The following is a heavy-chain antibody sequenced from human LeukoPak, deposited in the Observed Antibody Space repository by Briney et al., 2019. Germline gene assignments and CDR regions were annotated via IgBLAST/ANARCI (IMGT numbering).Heavy chain of an antibody. CDR3: ARAFPQDIDYYDSSGLEGYYFDY. CDR2: IHPSGSP. V-gene: IGHV4-4*08. J-gene: IGHJ4*02. Sequence: SETLSLTCTVSGGSISSYYWSWIRQPPGKGLEWIGEIHPSGSPSYNPSLESRVTISVDTSKNQFSLKLSSVTAADTAVYYCARAFPQDIDYYDSSGLEGYYFDYWGQGTLVTVSS. D-gene: IGHD3-22*01. CDR1: GGSISSYY.